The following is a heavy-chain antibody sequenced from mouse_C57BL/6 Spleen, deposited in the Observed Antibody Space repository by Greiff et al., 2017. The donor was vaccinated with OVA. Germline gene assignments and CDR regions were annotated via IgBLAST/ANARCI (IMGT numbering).Heavy chain of an antibody. J-gene: IGHJ4*01. CDR2: IDPNSGGT. CDR1: GYTFTSYW. Sequence: QVQLKQPGAELVKPGASVKLSCKASGYTFTSYWMHWVKQRPGRGLEWIGRIDPNSGGTKYNEKFKSKATLTVDKPSSTAYMQLSSLTSEDSAVYYGARGLDYGSSYGYAMDYWGQGTSVTVSS. D-gene: IGHD1-1*01. CDR3: ARGLDYGSSYGYAMDY. V-gene: IGHV1-72*01.